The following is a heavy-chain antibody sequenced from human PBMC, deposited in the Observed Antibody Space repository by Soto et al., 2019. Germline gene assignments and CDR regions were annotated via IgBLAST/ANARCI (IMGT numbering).Heavy chain of an antibody. CDR2: INPDGSTT. D-gene: IGHD1-1*01. CDR1: GFTLSRYW. V-gene: IGHV3-74*01. CDR3: TRDTTGPDDH. J-gene: IGHJ4*02. Sequence: GGSLRLSCAASGFTLSRYWVHWVRQVPGKGLVWVSRINPDGSTTNYADSVKGRFTVSRDNAKNTVYLHINSLRAEDTAVYYCTRDTTGPDDHWGQGTLVTVSS.